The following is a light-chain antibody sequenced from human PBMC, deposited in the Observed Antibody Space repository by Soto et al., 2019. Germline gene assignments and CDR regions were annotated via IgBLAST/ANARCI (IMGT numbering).Light chain of an antibody. CDR2: EVI. V-gene: IGLV2-14*01. J-gene: IGLJ3*02. CDR1: SSDVGGYNY. Sequence: QSALTQPASVSGSPGQSITISCTGTSSDVGGYNYVAWYQQHPGKSPKLLIYEVINRPSGVSNRFSGSKSGNTASLTISGLQAEDEADYYCNSFTSINTWVFGGGTKL. CDR3: NSFTSINTWV.